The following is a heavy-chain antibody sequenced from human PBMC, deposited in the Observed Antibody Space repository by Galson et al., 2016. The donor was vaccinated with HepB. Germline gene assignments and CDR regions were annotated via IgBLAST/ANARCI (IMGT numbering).Heavy chain of an antibody. D-gene: IGHD6-19*01. CDR3: ARDRTVAGNFLDY. V-gene: IGHV3-21*01. CDR2: ISGSGTYI. J-gene: IGHJ4*02. CDR1: GFTFSSYS. Sequence: SLRLSCAASGFTFSSYSIHWVRQAPGKGLEWVSSISGSGTYIYYADSPKGRFTISRDNAKNSVYLQMNSLRAEDTAVYYCARDRTVAGNFLDYWGQGTLVTVSS.